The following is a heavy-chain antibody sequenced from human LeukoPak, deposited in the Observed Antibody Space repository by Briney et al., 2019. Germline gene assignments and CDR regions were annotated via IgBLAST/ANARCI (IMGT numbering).Heavy chain of an antibody. CDR1: GGPIRDHY. CDR3: VRGLGLRVMTTVTTFDS. Sequence: SETLSLTCGVYGGPIRDHYWSWIRQPPGKGLEWIGEINHSGRTNYNPSLKSRVTISLDTSESQFSLKLNSVTAADTAVYYCVRGLGLRVMTTVTTFDSWGQGTLVTVSS. D-gene: IGHD4-17*01. CDR2: INHSGRT. V-gene: IGHV4-34*01. J-gene: IGHJ4*02.